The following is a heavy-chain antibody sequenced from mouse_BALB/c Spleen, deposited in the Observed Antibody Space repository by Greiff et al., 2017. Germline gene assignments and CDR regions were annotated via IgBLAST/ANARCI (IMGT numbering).Heavy chain of an antibody. D-gene: IGHD3-1*01. CDR2: IDPANGNT. V-gene: IGHV14-3*02. Sequence: VQLKQSGAELVKPGASVKLSCTASGFNIKDTYMHWVKQRPEQGLEWIGRIDPANGNTKYDPKFQGKATITADTSSNTAYLQLSSLTSEDTAVYYCARGYYRYYYAMDYWGQGTSVTVSS. J-gene: IGHJ4*01. CDR3: ARGYYRYYYAMDY. CDR1: GFNIKDTY.